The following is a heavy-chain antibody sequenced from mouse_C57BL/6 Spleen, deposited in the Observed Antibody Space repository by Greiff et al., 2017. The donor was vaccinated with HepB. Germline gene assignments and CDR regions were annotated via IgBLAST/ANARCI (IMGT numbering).Heavy chain of an antibody. CDR3: AQLQDYAMDY. J-gene: IGHJ4*01. V-gene: IGHV14-3*01. CDR1: GFNIKNTY. CDR2: IHPSDSDT. D-gene: IGHD2-1*01. Sequence: EVQLQQSVAELVRPGASVKLSCTASGFNIKNTYMHWVKQRPEQGLEWIGRIHPSDSDTNYNQKFKGKATLTVDKSSSTAYMQLSSLTSEDSAVYYCAQLQDYAMDYWGQGTSVTVSS.